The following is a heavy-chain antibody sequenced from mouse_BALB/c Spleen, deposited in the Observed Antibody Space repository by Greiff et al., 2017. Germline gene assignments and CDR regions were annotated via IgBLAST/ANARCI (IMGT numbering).Heavy chain of an antibody. CDR2: IDPANGNT. CDR1: GFNIKDTY. CDR3: ARWGMISYAMDY. J-gene: IGHJ4*01. D-gene: IGHD2-4*01. V-gene: IGHV14-3*02. Sequence: EVQLKESGAELVKPGASVKLSCTASGFNIKDTYMHWVKQRPEQGLEWIGRIDPANGNTKYDPKFQGKATITADTSSNTAYLQLSSLTSEDTAVYYCARWGMISYAMDYWGQGTSVTVSS.